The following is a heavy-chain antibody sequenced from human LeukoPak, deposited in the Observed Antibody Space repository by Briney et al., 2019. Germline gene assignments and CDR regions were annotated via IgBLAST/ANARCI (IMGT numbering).Heavy chain of an antibody. Sequence: PSETLSLTCTVSGYSITSGYYWGWIRQPPGKGLEWIGTIYHSGSTYYNPSLKSRVTISVDTSKNQFSLKLSSVTAPDTAVYYCARQRRSSSRGPESWFDPWGQGTLVTVSS. V-gene: IGHV4-38-2*02. CDR3: ARQRRSSSRGPESWFDP. D-gene: IGHD6-13*01. CDR1: GYSITSGYY. CDR2: IYHSGST. J-gene: IGHJ5*02.